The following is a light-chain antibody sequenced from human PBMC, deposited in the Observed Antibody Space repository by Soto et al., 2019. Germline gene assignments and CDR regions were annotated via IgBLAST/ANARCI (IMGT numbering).Light chain of an antibody. CDR3: QQYKSYQLT. J-gene: IGKJ4*01. CDR2: GAS. CDR1: QSFNSC. V-gene: IGKV3-15*01. Sequence: EIEMTKSPFTLSVSVGDRGTVACRASQSFNSCLAWYQQKPGQAPRLLIYGASTRATAVPARFSGSGSGTEFTLTIISLQSEDFATYFCQQYKSYQLTFGGGTKVEIK.